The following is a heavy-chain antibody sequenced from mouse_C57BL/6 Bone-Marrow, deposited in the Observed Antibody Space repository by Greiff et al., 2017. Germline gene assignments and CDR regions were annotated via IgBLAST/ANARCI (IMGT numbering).Heavy chain of an antibody. CDR3: AREVYYGYFWDY. V-gene: IGHV1-69*01. D-gene: IGHD2-2*01. J-gene: IGHJ2*01. Sequence: QVQLQQPGAELVMPGASVKLSCKASGYTFTSYWMHWVKQRPGQGLEWIGEIAPSDSYTNYNQKFKGKSTLTVDKSSSTAYMQLSSLTSEDSAVYYCAREVYYGYFWDYWGQGTTLTVSS. CDR1: GYTFTSYW. CDR2: IAPSDSYT.